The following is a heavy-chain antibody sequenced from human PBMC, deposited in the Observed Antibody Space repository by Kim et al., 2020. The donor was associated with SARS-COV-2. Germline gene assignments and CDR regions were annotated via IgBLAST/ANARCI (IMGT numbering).Heavy chain of an antibody. D-gene: IGHD3-22*01. J-gene: IGHJ4*02. V-gene: IGHV1-46*01. Sequence: GSTSYAQKFQGRVTVTRDTSTSTVYMELSSLRSEDTAVYYCASLLTMTPYWGQGTLVTVSS. CDR2: GST. CDR3: ASLLTMTPY.